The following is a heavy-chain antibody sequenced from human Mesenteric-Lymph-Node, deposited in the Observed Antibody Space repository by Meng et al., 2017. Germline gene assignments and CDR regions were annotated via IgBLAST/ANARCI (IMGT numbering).Heavy chain of an antibody. D-gene: IGHD3-10*01. V-gene: IGHV4-34*01. CDR1: GGSFSGYY. J-gene: IGHJ4*02. CDR2: IKHSGST. Sequence: GSLRLSCAVYGGSFSGYYWSWIRQPPGKGLEWIGEIKHSGSTNYNPSLKSRVTISVDTSKNQFSLKLSSVTAADTAVYYCAGKYYYGSGSYLYFDYWGQGTLVTVSS. CDR3: AGKYYYGSGSYLYFDY.